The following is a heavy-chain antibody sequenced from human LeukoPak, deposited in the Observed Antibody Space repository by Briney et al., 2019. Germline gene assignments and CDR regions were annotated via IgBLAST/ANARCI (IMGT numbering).Heavy chain of an antibody. D-gene: IGHD2-15*01. J-gene: IGHJ6*02. CDR1: GGTFSSYA. V-gene: IGHV1-69*04. CDR3: ARDRHCSGGSCYSAGSYYYGMDV. Sequence: SVKVSCKASGGTFSSYAISWVRQAPGQGLEWMGRIIPILGIANYAQKFQGRVTITADKSTSTAYMELSSLRSEDTAVYYCARDRHCSGGSCYSAGSYYYGMDVWGQGTTVTVSS. CDR2: IIPILGIA.